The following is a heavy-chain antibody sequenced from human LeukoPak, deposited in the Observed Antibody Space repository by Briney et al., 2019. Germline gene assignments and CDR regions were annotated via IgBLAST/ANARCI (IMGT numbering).Heavy chain of an antibody. D-gene: IGHD4-23*01. CDR3: ARESWDPYRGRGAAFHI. J-gene: IGHJ3*02. CDR2: IYYSGST. Sequence: SETLSLTCTVSGGSISSYYWSWIRQPPGKGLEWIGYIYYSGSTNYNPSLKSRVTISVDTSKNQFSLKLSSVTAADTAVYYCARESWDPYRGRGAAFHIWGQGTMVTVSS. V-gene: IGHV4-59*12. CDR1: GGSISSYY.